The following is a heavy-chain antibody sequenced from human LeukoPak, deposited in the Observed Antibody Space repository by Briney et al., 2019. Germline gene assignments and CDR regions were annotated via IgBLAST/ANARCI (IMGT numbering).Heavy chain of an antibody. D-gene: IGHD5-18*01. V-gene: IGHV4-39*02. CDR1: GGSISSSTFY. CDR2: LYYSGST. CDR3: ARDRTGRNTAQDDY. Sequence: SETLSLTCTVSGGSISSSTFYWGWIRQPPGKGLEWIGSLYYSGSTYYNPSLKSRVTISVDTSKNQFSLKLSSVTAADTAVYYCARDRTGRNTAQDDYWGQGTLVTVSS. J-gene: IGHJ4*02.